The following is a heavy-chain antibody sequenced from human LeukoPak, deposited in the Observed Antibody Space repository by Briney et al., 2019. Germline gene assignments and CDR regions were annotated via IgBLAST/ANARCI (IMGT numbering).Heavy chain of an antibody. CDR1: GGSFSGYY. CDR2: INHSGST. Sequence: SETLSLTCAVYGGSFSGYYWSWIRQPPGKGLEWIGEINHSGSTNYNPSLNSRVTISVDTSKNQFSLNLSSVTAADTAVYYFAGGSIAARLIFRPHSSYYMDVCGNGTPVTASS. V-gene: IGHV4-34*01. D-gene: IGHD6-6*01. CDR3: AGGSIAARLIFRPHSSYYMDV. J-gene: IGHJ6*03.